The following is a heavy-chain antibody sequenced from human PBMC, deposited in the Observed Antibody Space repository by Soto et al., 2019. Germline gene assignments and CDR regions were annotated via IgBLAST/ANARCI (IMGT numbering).Heavy chain of an antibody. J-gene: IGHJ4*02. V-gene: IGHV4-59*08. CDR1: GGSISSYY. CDR3: ARQAYYSDRSGYYLPFEY. Sequence: SETLSLTCTVSGGSISSYYWSWIRQPPGKGLEWIGYIYYSGSTNYNPSLKSRVTISVDTSKNQFSLKLSSVTAADTAVYYCARQAYYSDRSGYYLPFEYWRQGSLVTVS. D-gene: IGHD3-22*01. CDR2: IYYSGST.